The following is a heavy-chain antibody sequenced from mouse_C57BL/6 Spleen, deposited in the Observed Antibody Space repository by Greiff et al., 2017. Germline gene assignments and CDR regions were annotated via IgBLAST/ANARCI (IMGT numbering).Heavy chain of an antibody. J-gene: IGHJ3*01. CDR1: GYSITSGYY. V-gene: IGHV3-6*01. CDR3: ARESDYDRTAWFAY. CDR2: ISYDGSN. D-gene: IGHD2-4*01. Sequence: DVQLQESGPGLVKPSQSLSLTCSVTGYSITSGYYWNWIRQFPGNKLEWMGYISYDGSNNYNPSLKNRISITRDTSKNQFFLKLNSVTTEDTATYYCARESDYDRTAWFAYWGQGTLVTVSA.